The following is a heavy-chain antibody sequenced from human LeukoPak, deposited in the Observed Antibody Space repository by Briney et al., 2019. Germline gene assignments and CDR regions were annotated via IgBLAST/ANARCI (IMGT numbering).Heavy chain of an antibody. CDR3: AEDIYYYDSSRYFQH. CDR1: GFTFSNYA. CDR2: ISYDGSNK. J-gene: IGHJ1*01. Sequence: GGSLRLSCAASGFTFSNYAMHWVRQAPGKGLEWVAVISYDGSNKYYADSVKGRFTISRDNSKNTLYLQMNSLRAEDTAVYYCAEDIYYYDSSRYFQHWGQGTLVTVSS. D-gene: IGHD3-22*01. V-gene: IGHV3-30*04.